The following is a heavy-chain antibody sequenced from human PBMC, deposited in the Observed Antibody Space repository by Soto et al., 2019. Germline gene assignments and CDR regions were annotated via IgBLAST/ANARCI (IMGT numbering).Heavy chain of an antibody. CDR1: GFTFSSYA. D-gene: IGHD3-3*01. CDR2: ISSNGGST. J-gene: IGHJ4*02. V-gene: IGHV3-64*01. CDR3: ARGWSVSYYDFWSGYYTFDY. Sequence: VQLVESGGGLVQPGGSLRLSCAASGFTFSSYAMHWVRQAPGKGLEYVSAISSNGGSTYYANSVKGRFTISRDNSKNTLYLQMGSLRAEDMAVYYCARGWSVSYYDFWSGYYTFDYWGQGTLVTVSS.